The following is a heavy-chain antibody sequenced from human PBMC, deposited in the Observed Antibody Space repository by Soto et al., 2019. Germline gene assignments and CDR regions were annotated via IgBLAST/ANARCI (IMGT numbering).Heavy chain of an antibody. Sequence: VQLQQWGAGLLKPSETLSLTCEVSGGSFGGYYWSWIRQPPGKGLEWIGELNHVATTNYNPSLKSRVTISLDMSKNQFSLKLTSVTAADTAVYYCARHYYDSTGYYRSPLGDWGQGTLVTVSS. CDR1: GGSFGGYY. CDR3: ARHYYDSTGYYRSPLGD. CDR2: LNHVATT. V-gene: IGHV4-34*01. J-gene: IGHJ4*02. D-gene: IGHD3-22*01.